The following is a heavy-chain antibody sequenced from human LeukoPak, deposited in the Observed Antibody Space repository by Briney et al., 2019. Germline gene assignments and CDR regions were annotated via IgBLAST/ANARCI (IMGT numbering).Heavy chain of an antibody. CDR2: MNPNSGNT. CDR3: ARGAVWGSYRYGLDY. D-gene: IGHD3-16*02. J-gene: IGHJ4*02. CDR1: GYTFTSYD. V-gene: IGHV1-8*01. Sequence: GASVKVSCKASGYTFTSYDINWVRQATGQGLGWMGWMNPNSGNTGYAQKFQGRVTMTRNTSISTAYMELSSLRSKDTAVYDCARGAVWGSYRYGLDYWGQGTLVTVSS.